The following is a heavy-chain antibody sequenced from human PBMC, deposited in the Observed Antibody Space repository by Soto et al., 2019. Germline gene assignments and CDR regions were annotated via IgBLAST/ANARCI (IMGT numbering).Heavy chain of an antibody. CDR2: MSGSGDNT. Sequence: EVQLLESGGDLVQPGGSLRLSCAASGFTFSSYDMSWVRQAPGKGPEWVSSMSGSGDNTYYADSVKGRFIISRDNSKNTLYLQMSSLRVDDTAVYSCAKGRTYNYANYFDPWGQGTLVTVSS. V-gene: IGHV3-23*01. CDR3: AKGRTYNYANYFDP. CDR1: GFTFSSYD. D-gene: IGHD1-1*01. J-gene: IGHJ5*02.